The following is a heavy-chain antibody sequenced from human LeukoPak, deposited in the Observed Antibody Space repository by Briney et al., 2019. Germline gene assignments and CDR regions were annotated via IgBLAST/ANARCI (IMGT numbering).Heavy chain of an antibody. Sequence: GGSLRLSCAASGFTFSSYSMNWVRQAPGKGLEWVSYISSSSSTIYYADSVKGRFTISRDNAKNSLYLQMNSLRAEDTAVYYCARALRGSRAEYFQHWGQGTLVTVSS. CDR3: ARALRGSRAEYFQH. CDR2: ISSSSSTI. D-gene: IGHD3-10*01. V-gene: IGHV3-48*01. CDR1: GFTFSSYS. J-gene: IGHJ1*01.